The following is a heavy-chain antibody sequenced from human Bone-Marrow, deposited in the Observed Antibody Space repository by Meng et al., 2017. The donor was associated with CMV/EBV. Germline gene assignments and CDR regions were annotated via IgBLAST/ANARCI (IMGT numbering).Heavy chain of an antibody. CDR1: GGSFSGYY. V-gene: IGHV4-34*01. Sequence: LTCAVYGGSFSGYYWSWIRQPPGKGLEWIGEINHSGSTNYNPSLKSRVTISVDTSKNQFSLKLSSVTAADTAVYYCARDQVGGFDIWGQGTMVTVSS. CDR3: ARDQVGGFDI. J-gene: IGHJ3*02. CDR2: INHSGST. D-gene: IGHD4-23*01.